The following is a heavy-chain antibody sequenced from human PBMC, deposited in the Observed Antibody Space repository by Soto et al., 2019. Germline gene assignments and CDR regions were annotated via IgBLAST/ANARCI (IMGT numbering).Heavy chain of an antibody. Sequence: QMQLVQSGPEVKKPGASVKVSCKASGFPFGSSAVQWVRQARGQRLEWIGWIVVGTDDTAYAQNFQGRVTITRDTSTSTTYMELTSLRSEDTAIYYCATDRAGLAVAGSSARSFGDYYYDMDVWGQGTGVTVSS. CDR3: ATDRAGLAVAGSSARSFGDYYYDMDV. V-gene: IGHV1-58*01. CDR1: GFPFGSSA. D-gene: IGHD6-19*01. CDR2: IVVGTDDT. J-gene: IGHJ6*02.